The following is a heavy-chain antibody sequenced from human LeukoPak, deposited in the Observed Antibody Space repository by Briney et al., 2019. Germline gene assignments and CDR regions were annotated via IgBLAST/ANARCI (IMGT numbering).Heavy chain of an antibody. J-gene: IGHJ4*02. CDR1: GFTFSSSA. D-gene: IGHD1-26*01. CDR2: INNVGSHI. Sequence: PGGSLRLSCAASGFTFSSSAMNWVRQAPGKGLERVSSINNVGSHIYYAGSVKGRFTISRDNTKNSLYLQMNSLRAEDTAVYYCSRDPTYYLRYGYFDYWGQGALVTVSS. CDR3: SRDPTYYLRYGYFDY. V-gene: IGHV3-21*01.